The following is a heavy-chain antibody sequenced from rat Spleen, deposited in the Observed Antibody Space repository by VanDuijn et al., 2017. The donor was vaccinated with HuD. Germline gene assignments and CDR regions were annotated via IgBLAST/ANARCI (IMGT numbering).Heavy chain of an antibody. D-gene: IGHD1-12*01. J-gene: IGHJ2*01. V-gene: IGHV2-1*01. CDR1: GFSLASNS. CDR3: ARSRSRNYDVLFDY. Sequence: QVQLKESGPGLVQPSQTLSLTCTVSGFSLASNSVSWVRQPPGKGLEWMGVIWTGGSTAYNPHLKSRLSISRDTSKNQVFLEMNSLQTEDTATYDCARSRSRNYDVLFDYWGQGVRVTVSS. CDR2: IWTGGST.